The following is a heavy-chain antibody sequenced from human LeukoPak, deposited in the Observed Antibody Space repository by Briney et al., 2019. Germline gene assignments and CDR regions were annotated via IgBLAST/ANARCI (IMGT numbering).Heavy chain of an antibody. V-gene: IGHV3-30*18. CDR3: AKDSGSYLAQYYFDY. D-gene: IGHD1-26*01. CDR2: ISYDGSNK. Sequence: RRSPRLSSAPPGFTFSSYGMHWVRQAPRKGLEWVAVISYDGSNKYYADSVKGRFTISRDNSKNTLYLQMNSLRAEDTAVYYCAKDSGSYLAQYYFDYWGQGTLVTVSS. J-gene: IGHJ4*02. CDR1: GFTFSSYG.